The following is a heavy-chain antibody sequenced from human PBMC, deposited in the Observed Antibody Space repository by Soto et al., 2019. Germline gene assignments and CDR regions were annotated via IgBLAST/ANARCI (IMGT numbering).Heavy chain of an antibody. CDR2: ISNSGGNT. CDR1: GFTFTSYA. Sequence: EVQLLESGGGLVQPGGSLRLSCASTGFTFTSYAMTWVRQAPGKGLEWVSVISNSGGNTYYADSVKGRFTISRDNSKNTVYLQMNSLRREDTAVYYCAKERTASFNFRHYDAMDVWGQGATVTVSS. D-gene: IGHD2-2*01. J-gene: IGHJ6*02. CDR3: AKERTASFNFRHYDAMDV. V-gene: IGHV3-23*01.